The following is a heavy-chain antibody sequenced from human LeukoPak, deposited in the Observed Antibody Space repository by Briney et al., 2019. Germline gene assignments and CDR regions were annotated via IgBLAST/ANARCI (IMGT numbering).Heavy chain of an antibody. CDR2: IYHSGST. V-gene: IGHV4-4*02. D-gene: IGHD5-12*01. CDR1: GGSISSSNW. CDR3: ARELILDRGDGYSGYAVINWFDP. J-gene: IGHJ5*02. Sequence: SSGTLSLTCAVSGGSISSSNWWSWVRQPPGKGLEWIGEIYHSGSTNYNPSLKSRVTISVDKSKNQFSLKLSSVTAADTAVYYCARELILDRGDGYSGYAVINWFDPWGQGTLVTVSS.